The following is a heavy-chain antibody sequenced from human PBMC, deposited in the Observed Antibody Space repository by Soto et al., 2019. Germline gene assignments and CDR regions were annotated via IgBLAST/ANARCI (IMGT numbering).Heavy chain of an antibody. CDR1: GGSFTSNNW. Sequence: SETLSLTCTVSGGSFTSNNWWTWVRQPPGQGLEWIGEIYRTGSTNYNPSLKSRVTISLDKSEKQISLKVTSLTAADTAVYYCASRDPGTSVDYWGQGTLVTVSS. CDR2: IYRTGST. CDR3: ASRDPGTSVDY. J-gene: IGHJ4*02. V-gene: IGHV4-4*02. D-gene: IGHD1-7*01.